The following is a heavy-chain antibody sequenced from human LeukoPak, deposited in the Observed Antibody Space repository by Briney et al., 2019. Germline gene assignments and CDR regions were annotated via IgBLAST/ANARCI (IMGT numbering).Heavy chain of an antibody. CDR2: INPNSGGT. CDR1: GYTFTSYD. J-gene: IGHJ5*02. D-gene: IGHD3-3*01. CDR3: AREGRFLEWLLYWFDP. Sequence: ASVKVSCKASGYTFTSYDINWVRQATGQGLEWMGWINPNSGGTNYAQKFQGRVTMTRDTSISTAYMELSRLRSDDTAVYYCAREGRFLEWLLYWFDPWGQGTLVTVSS. V-gene: IGHV1-2*02.